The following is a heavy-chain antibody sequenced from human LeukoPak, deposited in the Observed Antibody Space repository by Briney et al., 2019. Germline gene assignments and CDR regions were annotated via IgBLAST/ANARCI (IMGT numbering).Heavy chain of an antibody. Sequence: PGGSLRLSCAASGFIFSSYAMDWVRRAPGKGLEWVSGISGSGGRTHYADSVKGRFTILRDNSKNTLYLQMNSLRAEDTAVYYCAKEDGPQTWLVEGSFDYWSQGTLVTVSS. V-gene: IGHV3-23*01. CDR2: ISGSGGRT. CDR3: AKEDGPQTWLVEGSFDY. CDR1: GFIFSSYA. D-gene: IGHD6-19*01. J-gene: IGHJ4*02.